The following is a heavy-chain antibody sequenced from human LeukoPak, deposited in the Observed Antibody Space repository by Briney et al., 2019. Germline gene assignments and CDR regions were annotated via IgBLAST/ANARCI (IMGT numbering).Heavy chain of an antibody. D-gene: IGHD2-15*01. J-gene: IGHJ4*02. CDR1: GGSISSGGYY. V-gene: IGHV4-31*03. Sequence: SETLSLTCTVSGGSISSGGYYWGWIRQHPGKGLEWIGYIYYSGSTYYNPSLKSRVTISVDTSKNQFSLKLSSVTAADTAVYYCARDHLFCSGGNCYWTGFYFWGQGTLVTVSS. CDR2: IYYSGST. CDR3: ARDHLFCSGGNCYWTGFYF.